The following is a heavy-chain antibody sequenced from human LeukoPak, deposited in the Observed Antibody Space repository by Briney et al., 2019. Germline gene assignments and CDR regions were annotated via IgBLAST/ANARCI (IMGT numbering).Heavy chain of an antibody. Sequence: GGSLRLSCAASGFTFSSYAMSWVRQAPGKGLEWVSAISGSGGSTYYADSVKGRFTISRDNSKTTLYLQMNSLRAEDTAVYYCASYGTDQRYCSGGSCYYAFDIWGQGTMVTVSS. CDR1: GFTFSSYA. D-gene: IGHD2-15*01. CDR3: ASYGTDQRYCSGGSCYYAFDI. V-gene: IGHV3-23*01. J-gene: IGHJ3*02. CDR2: ISGSGGST.